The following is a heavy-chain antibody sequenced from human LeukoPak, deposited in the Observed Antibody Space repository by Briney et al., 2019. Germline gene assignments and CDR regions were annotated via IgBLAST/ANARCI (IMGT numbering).Heavy chain of an antibody. CDR3: AKPHLIAAGPYYFDY. J-gene: IGHJ4*02. CDR2: ISYDGSNK. V-gene: IGHV3-30*18. CDR1: GFTFSSYG. D-gene: IGHD6-6*01. Sequence: GRSLRLSCAASGFTFSSYGMHWVRQAPGKGLEWVAVISYDGSNKYYADSVKGRFTISRDNSKDTLFLQMNSLRAEDTAVYYCAKPHLIAAGPYYFDYWGQGTLVTVSS.